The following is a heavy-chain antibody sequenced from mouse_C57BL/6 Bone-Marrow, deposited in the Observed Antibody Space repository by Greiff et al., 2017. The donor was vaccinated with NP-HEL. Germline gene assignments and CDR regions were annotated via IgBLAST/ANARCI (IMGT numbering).Heavy chain of an antibody. J-gene: IGHJ2*01. Sequence: VKLQQPGAELVKPGASVKLSCKASGYTFTSYWMHWVKQRPGQGLEWIGMIHPNSGSTNYNEKFKSKATLTVDKSSSTAYMQLSSLTSEDSAVYYCARERGWFYFDYWGQGTTLTVSS. CDR2: IHPNSGST. CDR1: GYTFTSYW. V-gene: IGHV1-64*01. D-gene: IGHD1-1*02. CDR3: ARERGWFYFDY.